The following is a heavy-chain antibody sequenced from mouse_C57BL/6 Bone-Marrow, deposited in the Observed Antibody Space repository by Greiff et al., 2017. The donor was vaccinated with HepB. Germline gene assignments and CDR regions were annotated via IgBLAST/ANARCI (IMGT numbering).Heavy chain of an antibody. CDR3: ARQMVTAWFAY. CDR2: ISSGGSYT. D-gene: IGHD2-2*01. V-gene: IGHV5-6*01. Sequence: EAKVVESGGDLVKPGGSLKLSCAASGFTFSSYGMSWVRQTPDKRLEWVATISSGGSYTYYPDSVKGRFTISRDNAKNTLYLQRSSLKSEDTAMYYCARQMVTAWFAYWGQGTLVTVSA. CDR1: GFTFSSYG. J-gene: IGHJ3*01.